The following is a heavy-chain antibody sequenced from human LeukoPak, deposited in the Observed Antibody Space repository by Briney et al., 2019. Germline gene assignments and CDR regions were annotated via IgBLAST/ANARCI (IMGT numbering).Heavy chain of an antibody. J-gene: IGHJ4*02. Sequence: GGSLRLSCAASGFTFSSYAMSWVRQAPGKGLEWVSAISDSGGSTYYADSVKGRFTISRDNSKNTLYLQMNSLRAEDTAVYYCAKDFKELRVRGVMGPIDYWGQGTLVTVSS. CDR3: AKDFKELRVRGVMGPIDY. V-gene: IGHV3-23*01. CDR1: GFTFSSYA. CDR2: ISDSGGST. D-gene: IGHD3-10*01.